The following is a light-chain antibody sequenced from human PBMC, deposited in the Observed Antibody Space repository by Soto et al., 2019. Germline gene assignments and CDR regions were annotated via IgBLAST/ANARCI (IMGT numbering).Light chain of an antibody. CDR1: SSNIGNNY. CDR2: ENN. CDR3: GTWDSSLSRV. V-gene: IGLV1-51*02. J-gene: IGLJ3*02. Sequence: QSVLTQPHSVSAAPGHKVTISCSGSSSNIGNNYVSWYQQLPGTAPKLLIYENNKRPSGIPDRFSGSKSGTSATLGIIGLQTGDEADYYCGTWDSSLSRVFGGGTKLTVL.